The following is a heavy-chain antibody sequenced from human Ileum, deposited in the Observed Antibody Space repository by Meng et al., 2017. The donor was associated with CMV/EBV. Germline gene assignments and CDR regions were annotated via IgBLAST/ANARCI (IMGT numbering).Heavy chain of an antibody. Sequence: GGSLRLSCAASGFIFSNYEMNWVRQAPGKGLEWVSYVTSTGSTTYYAHSVRGRFTISRDNAKNSTYLEMNSLRAEDTAVYYCASRDYYDYTLDVWGQGTTVTVSS. J-gene: IGHJ6*02. CDR1: GFIFSNYE. CDR2: VTSTGSTT. V-gene: IGHV3-48*03. CDR3: ASRDYYDYTLDV.